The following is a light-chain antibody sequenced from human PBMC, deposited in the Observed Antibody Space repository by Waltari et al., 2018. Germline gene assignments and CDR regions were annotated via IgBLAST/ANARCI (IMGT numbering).Light chain of an antibody. Sequence: DIQMTQSPSSLPASVGDRVTITCRASQSITSALNWYQQKPGKAPKRLIHTVSSLQSWVPDRFSGSGSGTDCTLTISSLQPEDFATDSYQQSYYAPGTFGQGTKVEIK. J-gene: IGKJ1*01. CDR3: QQSYYAPGT. CDR1: QSITSA. CDR2: TVS. V-gene: IGKV1-39*01.